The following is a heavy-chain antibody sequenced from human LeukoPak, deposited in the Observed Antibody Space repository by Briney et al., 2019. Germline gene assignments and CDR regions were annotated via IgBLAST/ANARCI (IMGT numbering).Heavy chain of an antibody. D-gene: IGHD3-10*01. CDR3: ANLLSTNSGSGSPFEN. Sequence: GGSLRLSCAASGFTFSSYAMTWVRQASGKGLEWVSAISGRGVSTYYADSVKGRFTISRDNSRNTLFLQMNSLRAEDTAVYYCANLLSTNSGSGSPFENWGQGTLVTVSS. V-gene: IGHV3-23*01. CDR1: GFTFSSYA. J-gene: IGHJ4*02. CDR2: ISGRGVST.